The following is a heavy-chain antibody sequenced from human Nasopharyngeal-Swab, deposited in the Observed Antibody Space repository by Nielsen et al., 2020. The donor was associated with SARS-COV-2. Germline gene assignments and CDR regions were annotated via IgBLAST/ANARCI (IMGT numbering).Heavy chain of an antibody. V-gene: IGHV1-69*13. CDR1: GGTFSGYA. CDR3: ARDPRSFNSGNNTSRWWFDP. Sequence: SVKVSCKASGGTFSGYAISWVRQAPGQGLEWMGGIIPIFGTANYAQKFQGRVTITADESTSTAYMELSSLRSEDTAVYYCARDPRSFNSGNNTSRWWFDPWGQGTLVTVSS. D-gene: IGHD1-26*01. J-gene: IGHJ5*02. CDR2: IIPIFGTA.